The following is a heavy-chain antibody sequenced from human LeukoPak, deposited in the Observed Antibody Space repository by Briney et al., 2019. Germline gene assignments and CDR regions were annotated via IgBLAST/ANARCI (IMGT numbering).Heavy chain of an antibody. D-gene: IGHD6-13*01. CDR2: IRYDGSNT. J-gene: IGHJ3*02. CDR1: GFIFSSYG. CDR3: AKDLGYSRRWYVVTWQAFDI. V-gene: IGHV3-30*02. Sequence: PGGSLRLSCAASGFIFSSYGMHWVRQAPGKGLGWVAFIRYDGSNTYYADSVKGRFTISRDNSKTPVSLQMTRLRAEDTAVYYCAKDLGYSRRWYVVTWQAFDIWGQGTMVTVSS.